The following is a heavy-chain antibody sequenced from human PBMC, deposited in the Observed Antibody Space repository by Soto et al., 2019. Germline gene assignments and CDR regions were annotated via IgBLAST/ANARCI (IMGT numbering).Heavy chain of an antibody. D-gene: IGHD4-17*01. J-gene: IGHJ4*02. V-gene: IGHV1-2*04. Sequence: QVQLVQSGAEVKKPGASVKVSCTASGYIFTGYYMHWVRQAPGQGLEWMGWINPLSGGTNYAQKFQGWVTMTTDTSISASGMELGRPSSDDTSVYYYERSDGYYGHFDYWGQRPLVTGSS. CDR2: INPLSGGT. CDR3: ERSDGYYGHFDY. CDR1: GYIFTGYY.